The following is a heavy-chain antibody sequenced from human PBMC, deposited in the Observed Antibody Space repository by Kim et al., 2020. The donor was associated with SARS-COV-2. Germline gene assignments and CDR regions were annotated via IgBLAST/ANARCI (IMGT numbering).Heavy chain of an antibody. Sequence: SETLSLTCTVSGGSIISYYWSWIRQPPGKGLEWIGYVYYSGSTNYNPSLKSRVTMSVDTSKNQFSLNLSSVTAADTAVYYCARAGGSGWAVDYWGQGTLVTVSS. V-gene: IGHV4-59*01. CDR1: GGSIISYY. D-gene: IGHD6-19*01. CDR3: ARAGGSGWAVDY. CDR2: VYYSGST. J-gene: IGHJ4*02.